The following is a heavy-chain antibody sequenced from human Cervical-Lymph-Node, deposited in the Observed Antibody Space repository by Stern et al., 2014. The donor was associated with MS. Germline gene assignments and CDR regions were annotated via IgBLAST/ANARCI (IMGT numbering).Heavy chain of an antibody. V-gene: IGHV7-4-1*02. D-gene: IGHD3-3*01. CDR1: GYKFTRYV. Sequence: QVQLVQSGSELKKPGASVKVSCTASGYKFTRYVINWVRQATGQGLEWKGWINTDTVTPTYARVFAVRFVFSLDTSVNTAYLQISRLKSEDTAVYYCARDMSDFWSEYVHNWFDPWGQGTLVRVSS. CDR3: ARDMSDFWSEYVHNWFDP. CDR2: INTDTVTP. J-gene: IGHJ5*02.